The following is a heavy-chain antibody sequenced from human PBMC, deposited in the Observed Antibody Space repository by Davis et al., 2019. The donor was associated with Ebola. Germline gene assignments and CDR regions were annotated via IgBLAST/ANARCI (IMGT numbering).Heavy chain of an antibody. J-gene: IGHJ6*02. CDR3: ARGNYGDYIVLYYYNMDV. V-gene: IGHV4-59*01. CDR2: IYYSGST. Sequence: SETLSLTCTVSGGSISDYYWTWIRQPPGKGLAWIGYIYYSGSTYYNPSLKSQVTMSVDTSKNQFSLKLSSVTAADTAVYYCARGNYGDYIVLYYYNMDVWGQGTTVTVSS. D-gene: IGHD4-17*01. CDR1: GGSISDYY.